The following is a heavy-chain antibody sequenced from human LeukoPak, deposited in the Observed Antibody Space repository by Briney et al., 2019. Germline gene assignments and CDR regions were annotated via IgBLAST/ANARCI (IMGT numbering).Heavy chain of an antibody. CDR3: ASGDSGNNSAFDY. Sequence: QAGGSLRLSCAASGFSFSSYWMYWVRQAPGKGLVWVSRINTDGSSTSYADSVKGRSTISRDNAKNTLYLQMNSLRAEDTAVYYCASGDSGNNSAFDYWGQGTLVTVSS. J-gene: IGHJ4*02. V-gene: IGHV3-74*01. D-gene: IGHD1-26*01. CDR2: INTDGSST. CDR1: GFSFSSYW.